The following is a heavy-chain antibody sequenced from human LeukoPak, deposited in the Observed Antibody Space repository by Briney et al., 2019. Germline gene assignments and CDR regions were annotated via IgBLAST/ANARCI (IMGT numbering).Heavy chain of an antibody. CDR1: GFTFSSYA. Sequence: PGGSLRLSCAASGFTFSSYAMHWVRQAPGKGLEWVAVIWYDGSNKYYADSVKGRFTISRDNSKNTLYLQMNSLRAEDTAVYYCARAPVGLKADAFDVWGQGTMVTVSS. CDR3: ARAPVGLKADAFDV. V-gene: IGHV3-33*08. D-gene: IGHD1-26*01. CDR2: IWYDGSNK. J-gene: IGHJ3*01.